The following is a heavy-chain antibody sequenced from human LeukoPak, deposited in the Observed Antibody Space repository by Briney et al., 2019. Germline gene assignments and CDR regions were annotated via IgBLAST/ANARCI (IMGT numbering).Heavy chain of an antibody. CDR3: ASLHDIVIIPDATIDY. Sequence: GGSLRLSCAASGFTFSTYSMNGVRQAPGKGLEWVSCISSRSDYIYYADSVKGRFTISRDNAKNSLYLQMNSLRAEDTAVYHCASLHDIVIIPDATIDYWGQGALVTVSS. CDR1: GFTFSTYS. J-gene: IGHJ4*02. V-gene: IGHV3-21*01. D-gene: IGHD2-2*01. CDR2: ISSRSDYI.